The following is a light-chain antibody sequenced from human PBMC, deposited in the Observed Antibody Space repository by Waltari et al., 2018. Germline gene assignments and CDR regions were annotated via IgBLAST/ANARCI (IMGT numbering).Light chain of an antibody. CDR3: QSYDSLSDSYV. CDR1: SSNSGAGSD. J-gene: IGLJ1*01. Sequence: QSVLKQPPSVSGAPGQRVTISCTESSSNSGAGSDVHWYQHLPRTAPNRLIYENYNRPSGVADRFSASKSATSASLAITGLQAEDDADYYCQSYDSLSDSYVFGTGTKVTVL. CDR2: ENY. V-gene: IGLV1-40*01.